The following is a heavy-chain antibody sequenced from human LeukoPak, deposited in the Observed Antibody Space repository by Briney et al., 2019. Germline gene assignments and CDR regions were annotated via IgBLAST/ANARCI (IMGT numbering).Heavy chain of an antibody. CDR3: ARLSANSSAYFFDY. Sequence: KPGGSLRLSCAASGFTFSDYYMSWIRQAPGKGLEWVSYISSSSSYTNYADSVKGRFTISRDTSKNTLYLQMNSLRAEDTAVYYCARLSANSSAYFFDYWGQGTLVTVSS. CDR1: GFTFSDYY. J-gene: IGHJ4*02. D-gene: IGHD3-22*01. CDR2: ISSSSSYT. V-gene: IGHV3-11*06.